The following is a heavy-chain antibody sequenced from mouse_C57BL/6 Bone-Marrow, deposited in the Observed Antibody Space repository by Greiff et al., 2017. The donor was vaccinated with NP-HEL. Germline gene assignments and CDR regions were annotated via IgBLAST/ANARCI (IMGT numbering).Heavy chain of an antibody. CDR1: GFTFSSYA. V-gene: IGHV5-4*01. J-gene: IGHJ1*03. D-gene: IGHD2-1*01. Sequence: DVMLVESGGGLVKPGGSLKLSCAASGFTFSSYAMSWVRQTPEKRLEWVATISDGGSYTYYPDNVKGRFTISRDNTKNNMYLQMSHLKSEDTAMYYCARDRGSYGNPHWYFDVWGTGTTVTVSS. CDR2: ISDGGSYT. CDR3: ARDRGSYGNPHWYFDV.